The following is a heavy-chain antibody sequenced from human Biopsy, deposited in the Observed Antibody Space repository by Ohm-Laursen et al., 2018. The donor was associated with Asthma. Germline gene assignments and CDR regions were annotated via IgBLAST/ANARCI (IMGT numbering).Heavy chain of an antibody. CDR3: ARGGISNLSHYYFYY. CDR2: IYSGGTS. V-gene: IGHV3-53*01. Sequence: GSLRLSCAASGFAVSRDHMFWVRQAPGKGLEWVSVIYSGGTSHTADSVRGRFTISRDYSKNTLYLQMHSLRAEDTAVYYCARGGISNLSHYYFYYWGQGTLVSVAS. D-gene: IGHD3-3*02. J-gene: IGHJ4*02. CDR1: GFAVSRDH.